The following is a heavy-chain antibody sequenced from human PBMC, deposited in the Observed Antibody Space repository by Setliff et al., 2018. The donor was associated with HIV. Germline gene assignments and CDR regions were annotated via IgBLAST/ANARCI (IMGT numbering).Heavy chain of an antibody. D-gene: IGHD5-18*01. CDR3: ARRGRTGNSYVLHWFDP. Sequence: SETLSLTCAVSGGSISSSNWWSWVRQSPGKGLEWIGEIYHSGSTHYNPSLKSRVTISVDTSKNQFSLKLPSVTAADTAVYFCARRGRTGNSYVLHWFDPWGQGTLVTVSS. J-gene: IGHJ5*02. V-gene: IGHV4-4*02. CDR2: IYHSGST. CDR1: GGSISSSNW.